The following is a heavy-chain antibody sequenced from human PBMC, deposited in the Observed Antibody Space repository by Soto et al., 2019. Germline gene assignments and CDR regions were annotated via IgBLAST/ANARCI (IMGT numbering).Heavy chain of an antibody. CDR1: GFTFSSYT. J-gene: IGHJ4*02. CDR2: ISSSSSYI. CDR3: ARDPYSSSIWYLDY. V-gene: IGHV3-21*01. Sequence: GSLRLSCAASGFTFSSYTMNWVRQAPGKGLEWVSSISSSSSYIYYADSLKGRFTISRDNAKNSLYLQMNSLRAEDTAVYYCARDPYSSSIWYLDYWGQGTLVTVSS. D-gene: IGHD6-6*01.